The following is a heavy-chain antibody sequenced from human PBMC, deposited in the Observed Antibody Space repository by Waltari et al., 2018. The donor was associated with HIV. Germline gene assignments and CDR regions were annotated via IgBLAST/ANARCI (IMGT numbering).Heavy chain of an antibody. CDR2: IRSLSCGGTS. D-gene: IGHD2-2*01. J-gene: IGHJ1*01. CDR3: VRDSLPKCAAGSCYRK. V-gene: IGHV3-49*03. CDR1: GVNFEEYA. Sequence: EVRLEESGGGVVPPGRPLRLTCVTSGVNFEEYALSWFRQAPGKAREWVGVIRSLSCGGTSDYAASTKGRVIISRDDSQSVVHLEVASLKTDDTGVYYCVRDSLPKCAAGSCYRKWGQGT.